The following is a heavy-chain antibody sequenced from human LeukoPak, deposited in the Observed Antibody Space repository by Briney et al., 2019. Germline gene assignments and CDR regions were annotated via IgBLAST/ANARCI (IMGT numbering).Heavy chain of an antibody. V-gene: IGHV3-23*01. D-gene: IGHD1-20*01. J-gene: IGHJ4*02. CDR2: ISGGGGST. CDR1: GFTFNMFA. CDR3: ARDHNWAFDS. Sequence: GGSLRLSCAASGFTFNMFAMTWVRQAPGKGLEWVSTISGGGGSTYYADSVKGRSTVSRDNAKSTLYLQVSSLRAEDTAVYYCARDHNWAFDSWGQGTLVTVSS.